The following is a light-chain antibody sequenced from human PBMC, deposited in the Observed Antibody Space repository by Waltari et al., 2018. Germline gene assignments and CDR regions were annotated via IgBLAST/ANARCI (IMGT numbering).Light chain of an antibody. CDR1: QSISDSSNNKDY. V-gene: IGKV4-1*01. CDR3: QQYLRFPLT. Sequence: DIVMTQSPDSLTVSLGERATIICKSSQSISDSSNNKDYLAWYQQKPGQPPKLLIYWAFTRESGVPDRFSGSGSETDFTLTITILQAEDVAVYYCQQYLRFPLTFGGGTKVEI. CDR2: WAF. J-gene: IGKJ4*01.